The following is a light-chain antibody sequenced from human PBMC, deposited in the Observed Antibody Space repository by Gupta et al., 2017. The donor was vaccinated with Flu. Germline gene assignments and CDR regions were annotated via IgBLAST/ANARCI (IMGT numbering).Light chain of an antibody. CDR3: SSYAGSDNLL. V-gene: IGLV2-8*01. CDR2: EVS. J-gene: IGLJ3*02. Sequence: SFALSCTGTSSDVGGYEYVSWYQQHPGKAPKLMIYEVSKRPSGVPDRFSGSKSGNTASLTVPGLQAEDEADYYCSSYAGSDNLLFGGGTKLTVL. CDR1: SSDVGGYEY.